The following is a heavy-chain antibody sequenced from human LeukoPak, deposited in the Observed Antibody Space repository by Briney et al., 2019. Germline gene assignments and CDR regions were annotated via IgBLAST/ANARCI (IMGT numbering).Heavy chain of an antibody. CDR2: IDHSGST. V-gene: IGHV4-34*01. Sequence: SETLSLTCAVYGGSFSGYYWSWIRQPPGKGLEWIGEIDHSGSTNYNPSLKSRVTISVDTSKNQFSLKLSSVAAADTAVYYCARDYQGGYGDKTVDYWGQGTLVTVSS. J-gene: IGHJ4*02. CDR1: GGSFSGYY. D-gene: IGHD5-18*01. CDR3: ARDYQGGYGDKTVDY.